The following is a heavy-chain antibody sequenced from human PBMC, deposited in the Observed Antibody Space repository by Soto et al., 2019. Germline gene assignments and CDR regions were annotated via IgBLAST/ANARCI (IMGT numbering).Heavy chain of an antibody. Sequence: ASVKVSCKASGGTFSSYAISWVRQAPGQGLEWMGGIIPIFGTANYAQKFQGRVTITADESTSTAYMELSSLRSEDTAVYYCAIVGYSGYDFYYYGMDVWGQGTTVTAP. CDR1: GGTFSSYA. J-gene: IGHJ6*02. CDR2: IIPIFGTA. CDR3: AIVGYSGYDFYYYGMDV. D-gene: IGHD5-12*01. V-gene: IGHV1-69*13.